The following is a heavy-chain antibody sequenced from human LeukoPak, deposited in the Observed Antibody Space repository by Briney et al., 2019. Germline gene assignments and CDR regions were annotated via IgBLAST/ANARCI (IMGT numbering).Heavy chain of an antibody. CDR1: GYTFSGYY. J-gene: IGHJ4*02. V-gene: IGHV1-2*02. D-gene: IGHD3-22*01. CDR3: AVNYYDSSGYSHYFDY. Sequence: ASVKVSCKASGYTFSGYYMHWVRQAPGQGLEWMGWINPNSGGTNYAQKFQGRVTMTRDTSISTAYMELSRLRSDDTAVYYYAVNYYDSSGYSHYFDYWGQGTLVTVSS. CDR2: INPNSGGT.